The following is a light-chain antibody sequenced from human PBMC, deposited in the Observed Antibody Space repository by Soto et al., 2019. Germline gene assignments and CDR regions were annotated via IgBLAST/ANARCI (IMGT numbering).Light chain of an antibody. CDR2: EVT. CDR1: SSDVGSYNL. Sequence: QSVLTQPASVSGSPGQSITISCTGTSSDVGSYNLVSWYQQHAGKAPKLMIYEVTKRPSGVSNRFSGSKSGNTASLTISGLQAEDEADYYCGSFAGTQMVFGGGTQLTVL. J-gene: IGLJ2*01. V-gene: IGLV2-23*02. CDR3: GSFAGTQMV.